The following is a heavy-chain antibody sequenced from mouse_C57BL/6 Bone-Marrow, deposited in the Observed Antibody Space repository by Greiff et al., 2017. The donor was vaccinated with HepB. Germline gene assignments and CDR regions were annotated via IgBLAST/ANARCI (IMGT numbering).Heavy chain of an antibody. CDR3: ARRNSAWFAY. CDR1: GFTFSSYG. V-gene: IGHV5-6*01. J-gene: IGHJ3*01. D-gene: IGHD5-2*01. CDR2: ISSGGSYT. Sequence: EVKLVESGGDLVKPGGSLKLSCAASGFTFSSYGMPWVRQTPDKRLEWVATISSGGSYTYYPDSVKGRFTISRDNAKNTLYLQMSSLKSEDTAMYYCARRNSAWFAYWGQGTLVTVSA.